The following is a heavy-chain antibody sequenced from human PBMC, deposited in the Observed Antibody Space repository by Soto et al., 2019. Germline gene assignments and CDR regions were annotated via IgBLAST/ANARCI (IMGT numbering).Heavy chain of an antibody. J-gene: IGHJ4*02. CDR1: GFTFSSYE. CDR3: ARGNSPVNVY. D-gene: IGHD3-16*02. Sequence: DVHLVESGGGLAQPGGSLRLSCAASGFTFSSYEMNWVRQAPGKGLEWISYITSSGTTIYYADSVKGRFTISRDNAKNSLYLQMSSLRAEDTAVYYCARGNSPVNVYWGQGTLVTVSS. V-gene: IGHV3-48*03. CDR2: ITSSGTTI.